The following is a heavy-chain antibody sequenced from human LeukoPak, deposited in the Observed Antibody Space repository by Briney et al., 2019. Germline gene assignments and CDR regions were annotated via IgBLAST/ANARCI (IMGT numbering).Heavy chain of an antibody. J-gene: IGHJ4*02. CDR2: INTDGSTT. V-gene: IGHV3-74*01. Sequence: PGGSLRLSCAASGFTVSSYWMHWVRQAPGKGLVWVSRINTDGSTTHYADSVKGRFTISRDNAKSTLYLQMNSLRAEDTAVYYCARGHETSYYDSSSYYWGQGTLVTVSS. CDR1: GFTVSSYW. D-gene: IGHD3-22*01. CDR3: ARGHETSYYDSSSYY.